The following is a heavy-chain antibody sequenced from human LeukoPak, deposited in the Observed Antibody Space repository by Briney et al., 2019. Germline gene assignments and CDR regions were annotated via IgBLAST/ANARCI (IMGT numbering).Heavy chain of an antibody. CDR1: GFTLSSNY. Sequence: PGGSLRLSCAASGFTLSSNYMSWVRQAPGKGLEWVSVIYSGGSTYYADSVKGRFTISRDNSKNTLYLQMNNLRAEDTAVYYCASGSGSYRTPYYYMDVWGKGTTVTVSS. D-gene: IGHD3-10*01. J-gene: IGHJ6*03. CDR3: ASGSGSYRTPYYYMDV. V-gene: IGHV3-53*01. CDR2: IYSGGST.